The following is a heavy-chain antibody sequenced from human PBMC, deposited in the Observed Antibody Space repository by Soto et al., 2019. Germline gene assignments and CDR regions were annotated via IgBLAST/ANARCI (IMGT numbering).Heavy chain of an antibody. CDR1: GGTFSSYA. D-gene: IGHD3-3*01. Sequence: EASVKVSCKASGGTFSSYAISWVRQAPGQGLEWMGGIIPIFGTANYAQKFQGRVTITADESTSTAYMELSSLRSEDTAVYYCAREALRFLEWPTAYYYYGMDVWGQGTTVTVSS. CDR3: AREALRFLEWPTAYYYYGMDV. J-gene: IGHJ6*02. V-gene: IGHV1-69*13. CDR2: IIPIFGTA.